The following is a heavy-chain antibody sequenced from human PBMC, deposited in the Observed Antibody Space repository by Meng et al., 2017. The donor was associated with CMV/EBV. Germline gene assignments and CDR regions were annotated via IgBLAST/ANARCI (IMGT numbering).Heavy chain of an antibody. V-gene: IGHV3-48*03. J-gene: IGHJ4*02. CDR1: GFTFSDYE. CDR2: IDYSGTGV. CDR3: ARAWGIHFDY. Sequence: GESLKISCAGSGFTFSDYEMSWVRQAPGKGLEWVSNIDYSGTGVYYADSMRGRFTVSRDNARNSLYLQLNSLRAEDTAVCFCARAWGIHFDYWGQGGVVTVSS. D-gene: IGHD3-16*01.